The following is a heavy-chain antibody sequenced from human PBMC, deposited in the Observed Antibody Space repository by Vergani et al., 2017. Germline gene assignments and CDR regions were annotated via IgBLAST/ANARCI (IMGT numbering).Heavy chain of an antibody. J-gene: IGHJ4*02. D-gene: IGHD2-8*01. Sequence: QVQLVQSGAEVKKPGSSVKVSCKASGGTFSSYAISWVRQAPGKGLEWMGGIIPIFGTANYAQKFQGRVTITADESTSTAYMELSSLRSEDTAVYYCASSPREYCTNGGCPYYFDYWGQGTLVTVSS. CDR3: ASSPREYCTNGGCPYYFDY. CDR2: IIPIFGTA. V-gene: IGHV1-69*01. CDR1: GGTFSSYA.